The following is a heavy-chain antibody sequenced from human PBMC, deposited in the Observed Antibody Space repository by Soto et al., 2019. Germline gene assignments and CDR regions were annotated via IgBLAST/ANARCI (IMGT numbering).Heavy chain of an antibody. CDR3: TTDSYITIVIVRFDY. CDR1: GFTFSSYA. Sequence: GGSLRLSCAASGFTFSSYAVHWVRQAPGKGLEWVAVISYDGSNKYYADSVKGRFTISRDNSKNTLYLQMNSLRAEDTAVYYCTTDSYITIVIVRFDYWGHGTLVTVS. D-gene: IGHD3-22*01. J-gene: IGHJ4*01. V-gene: IGHV3-30-3*01. CDR2: ISYDGSNK.